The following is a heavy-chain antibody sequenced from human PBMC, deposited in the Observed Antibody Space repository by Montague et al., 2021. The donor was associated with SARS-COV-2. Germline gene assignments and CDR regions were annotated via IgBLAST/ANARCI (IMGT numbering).Heavy chain of an antibody. CDR1: GGFISDSYY. CDR3: VRGAEEAHFAMDV. D-gene: IGHD3-10*01. Sequence: SETLSLTRIVSGGFISDSYYWAWIRQAPGKGLEWLGSLYRSGSVXSNPSLKSRVSISVDKSKNHFSLRLTSATAAETAVYYCVRGAEEAHFAMDVWGQGTTVTVSS. J-gene: IGHJ6*02. CDR2: LYRSGSV. V-gene: IGHV4-39*02.